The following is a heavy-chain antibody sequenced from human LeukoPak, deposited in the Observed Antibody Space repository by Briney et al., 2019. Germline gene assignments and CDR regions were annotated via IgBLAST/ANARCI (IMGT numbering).Heavy chain of an antibody. D-gene: IGHD6-19*01. Sequence: GGSLRLSCAAPGFTFSSYGMHWVRQAPGKGREWVAVISYDGSNKYYADSVKGRFTISRDNSKNTLYLQMNSLRAEDTAVYYCAKGGSGGQLDAFDVWGQGTMVTVSS. CDR2: ISYDGSNK. V-gene: IGHV3-30*18. J-gene: IGHJ3*01. CDR3: AKGGSGGQLDAFDV. CDR1: GFTFSSYG.